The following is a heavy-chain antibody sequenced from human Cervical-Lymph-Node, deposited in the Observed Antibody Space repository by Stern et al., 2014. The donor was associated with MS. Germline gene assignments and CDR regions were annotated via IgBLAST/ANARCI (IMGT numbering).Heavy chain of an antibody. CDR1: GFTFSDYY. J-gene: IGHJ4*02. Sequence: VQLVESGGGLVKPGRSLRLSCAASGFTFSDYYMSWIRQAPGKGLAWVSYISGSGTTTYYADSVKGRFTISKDNARNSLYLQMNSLRADDTAVYYCARALIAAGGALHYWGQGTLVTVSS. CDR2: ISGSGTTT. D-gene: IGHD6-13*01. V-gene: IGHV3-11*01. CDR3: ARALIAAGGALHY.